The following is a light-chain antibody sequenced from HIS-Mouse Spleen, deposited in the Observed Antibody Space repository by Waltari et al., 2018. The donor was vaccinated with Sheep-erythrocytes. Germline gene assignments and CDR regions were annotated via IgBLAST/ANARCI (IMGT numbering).Light chain of an antibody. CDR2: EGS. Sequence: QSALTQPASVSGSPGQSITISCTGTSSDVGSYNLVSWYQQHPANAPKPMIYEGSKRPSGVSNRCAGSKSGNTASLTISGLQAEDEADYYCCSYAGSSTPWVFGGGTKLTVL. J-gene: IGLJ3*02. V-gene: IGLV2-23*01. CDR3: CSYAGSSTPWV. CDR1: SSDVGSYNL.